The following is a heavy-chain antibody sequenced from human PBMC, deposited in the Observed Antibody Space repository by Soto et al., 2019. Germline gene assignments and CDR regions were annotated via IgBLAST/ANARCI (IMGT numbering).Heavy chain of an antibody. J-gene: IGHJ4*02. CDR3: XXXRXYSGYGDY. D-gene: IGHD5-12*01. Sequence: QVQLVQSGAEVKKPGASVKVSCKASGYTFTSYGISWVRQAPGQGLEWMGWISAYNGNTNYAQKLQGRVTMTTDTSTXTAYXXXXXXXSDDTAXYYXXXXRXYSGYGDYWGQGTLVTVSS. V-gene: IGHV1-18*01. CDR2: ISAYNGNT. CDR1: GYTFTSYG.